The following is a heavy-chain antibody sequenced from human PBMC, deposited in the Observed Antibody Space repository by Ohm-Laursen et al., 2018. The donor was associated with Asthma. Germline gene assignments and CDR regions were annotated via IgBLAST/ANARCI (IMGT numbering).Heavy chain of an antibody. D-gene: IGHD6-19*01. CDR1: GGSLSSGGYS. J-gene: IGHJ4*02. Sequence: LSLTCAVSGGSLSSGGYSWSWIRQPPGKGLEWIGYIYHSGSTYYNPSLKSRVTISVDRSKNQFSLKLSSVTAADTAVYYCARGVAVAAHGGLGFDYWGQGTLVTVSS. V-gene: IGHV4-30-2*01. CDR3: ARGVAVAAHGGLGFDY. CDR2: IYHSGST.